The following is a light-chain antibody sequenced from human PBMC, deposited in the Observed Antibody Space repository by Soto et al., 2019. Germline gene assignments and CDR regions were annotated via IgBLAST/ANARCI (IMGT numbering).Light chain of an antibody. Sequence: IIMTQSPATLSMSPGERATLSCRASQSVSTNLAWYQQKPGQAPRLLIYTASTRATGIPTRFSGSGSGTDFTLTISSLQSEDFAVYYCQQYNNWPLTVGGGTKVEIK. CDR1: QSVSTN. J-gene: IGKJ4*01. CDR3: QQYNNWPLT. CDR2: TAS. V-gene: IGKV3-15*01.